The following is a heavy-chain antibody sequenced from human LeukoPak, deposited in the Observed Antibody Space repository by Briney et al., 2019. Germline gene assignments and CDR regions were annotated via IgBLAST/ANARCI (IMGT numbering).Heavy chain of an antibody. J-gene: IGHJ4*02. CDR1: GGSFSGYY. V-gene: IGHV4-34*01. CDR2: INHSGST. D-gene: IGHD3-10*01. Sequence: SETLSLTCAVYGGSFSGYYWSWIRQPPGKGLEWIGEINHSGSTNYNPSLESRVTISVDTSKNQFSLKLSSVTAADTAVYYCARDPPGTGGWGQGTLVTVSS. CDR3: ARDPPGTGG.